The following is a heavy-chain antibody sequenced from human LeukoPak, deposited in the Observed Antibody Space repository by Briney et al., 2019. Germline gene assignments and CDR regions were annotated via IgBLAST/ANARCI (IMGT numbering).Heavy chain of an antibody. J-gene: IGHJ3*02. CDR2: IYHSGST. D-gene: IGHD6-13*01. V-gene: IGHV4-4*02. CDR3: ARDQGLSMTESKYSSSWYFALDI. Sequence: SETLSLTCAVSGGSISSSNWWSWVRQPPGKGLEWIGEIYHSGSTNYNPSLKSRVTISVDKSKNQFSLKLSSVTAADTAVYYCARDQGLSMTESKYSSSWYFALDIWGQGTMVTVSS. CDR1: GGSISSSNW.